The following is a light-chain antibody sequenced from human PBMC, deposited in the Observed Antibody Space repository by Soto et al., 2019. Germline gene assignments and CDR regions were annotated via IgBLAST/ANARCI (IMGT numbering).Light chain of an antibody. Sequence: EIVMMQAAATLSVYPGERVTLSCRASQSVSSNLAWYQQKSGQAPRLLIYGASTRATGIPARFSGSGSGTEFTLTISSLQSEDFAIYYCQQYNNWPPVTFGQGTRLEIK. J-gene: IGKJ5*01. CDR3: QQYNNWPPVT. CDR2: GAS. CDR1: QSVSSN. V-gene: IGKV3-15*01.